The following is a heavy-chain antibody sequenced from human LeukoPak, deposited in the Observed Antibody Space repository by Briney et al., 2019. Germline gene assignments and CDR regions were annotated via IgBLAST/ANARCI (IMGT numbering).Heavy chain of an antibody. V-gene: IGHV1-2*06. CDR3: ARERYSGYDYHQD. CDR2: INPNSGGT. Sequence: ASVKVSCKASGYTFTGYYTHWVRQAPGQGLEWMGRINPNSGGTNYAQKFQGRVTMTRDTSISTAYMELSRLRSDDTAVYYCARERYSGYDYHQDWGQGTLVTVSS. CDR1: GYTFTGYY. J-gene: IGHJ4*02. D-gene: IGHD5-12*01.